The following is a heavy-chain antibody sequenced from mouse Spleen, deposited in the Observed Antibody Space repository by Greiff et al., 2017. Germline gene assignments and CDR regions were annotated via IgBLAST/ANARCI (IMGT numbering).Heavy chain of an antibody. J-gene: IGHJ2*01. D-gene: IGHD3-3*01. CDR3: ARQGPDPFLDY. Sequence: EVKLVESGGGLVKLGGSLKLSCAASGFTFSDYGMHWVRQAPEKGLEWVAYISSGSSTIYYADTVKGRFTISRDNAKNTLFLQMTSLRSEDTAMYYCARQGPDPFLDYWGQGTTLTVSS. V-gene: IGHV5-17*01. CDR1: GFTFSDYG. CDR2: ISSGSSTI.